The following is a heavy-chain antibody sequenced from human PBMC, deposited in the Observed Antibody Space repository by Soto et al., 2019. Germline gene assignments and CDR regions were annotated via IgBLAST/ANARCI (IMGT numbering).Heavy chain of an antibody. J-gene: IGHJ4*02. CDR3: ARSLAARMGSYFDY. V-gene: IGHV4-34*01. CDR2: INHSGST. D-gene: IGHD6-6*01. Sequence: QVQLQQWGAGLLKPSETLSLTCAVYGGSFSGYYWSWIRQPPGKGLEWIGEINHSGSTNYNPSLKSRVTISVDTSKNQFSLKLSSVTAADTAVYYCARSLAARMGSYFDYWGQGTLVTVSS. CDR1: GGSFSGYY.